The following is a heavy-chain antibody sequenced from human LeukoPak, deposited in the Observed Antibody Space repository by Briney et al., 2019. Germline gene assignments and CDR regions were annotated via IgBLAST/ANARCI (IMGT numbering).Heavy chain of an antibody. CDR2: IYHSGST. CDR3: ARDTGFLTAGTAMVTGASDY. V-gene: IGHV4-59*12. J-gene: IGHJ4*02. Sequence: SETLSLTCTVSGGSINSYYWTWIRQPPGKGLEWIGYIYHSGSTYYNPSLKSRVTISVDRSKNQFSLKLSSVTAADTAVYYCARDTGFLTAGTAMVTGASDYWGQGTLVTVSS. CDR1: GGSINSYY. D-gene: IGHD5-18*01.